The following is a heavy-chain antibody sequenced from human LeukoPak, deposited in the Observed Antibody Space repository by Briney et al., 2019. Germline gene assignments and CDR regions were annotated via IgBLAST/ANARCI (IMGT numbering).Heavy chain of an antibody. V-gene: IGHV1-46*01. J-gene: IGHJ2*01. D-gene: IGHD2-2*02. CDR3: ARSGCSSTSCYKLSNWYFDL. Sequence: ASVKVSCKASGYTFTSYYMHWVRQAPGQGLEWMGIINPSGGSTSYAQKFQGRVTMTRDTSTSTVYMELSSLRSEDTAVYYCARSGCSSTSCYKLSNWYFDLWGRGTLVTVSS. CDR2: INPSGGST. CDR1: GYTFTSYY.